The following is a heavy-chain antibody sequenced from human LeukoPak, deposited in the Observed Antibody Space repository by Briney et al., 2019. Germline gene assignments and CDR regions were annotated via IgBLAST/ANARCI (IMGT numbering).Heavy chain of an antibody. CDR3: ARDHGSAYYRAPRH. CDR1: GYIFTNYY. CDR2: INPSGGST. Sequence: ASVKVSCKASGYIFTNYYMDWVRQAPGQGLEWMGTINPSGGSTTYAQKFQGRVTMTRDTSTSTVYMELSSLRSEGTAVYYCARDHGSAYYRAPRHWGQGTLVTVSS. J-gene: IGHJ4*02. D-gene: IGHD3-10*01. V-gene: IGHV1-46*01.